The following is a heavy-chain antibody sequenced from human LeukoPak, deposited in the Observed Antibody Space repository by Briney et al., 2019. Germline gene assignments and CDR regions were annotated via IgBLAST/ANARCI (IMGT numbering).Heavy chain of an antibody. V-gene: IGHV3-23*01. CDR2: ISGSGGST. CDR3: AKSGSPLPLYYFDY. J-gene: IGHJ4*02. Sequence: GGSLRLSCAASGFTFSSYAMSWVRQAPGKGLEWVSAISGSGGSTYYADSVKGRSTISRDNSKNTLYLQMNSLRAEDTAVYYCAKSGSPLPLYYFDYWGQGTLVTVSS. D-gene: IGHD5-12*01. CDR1: GFTFSSYA.